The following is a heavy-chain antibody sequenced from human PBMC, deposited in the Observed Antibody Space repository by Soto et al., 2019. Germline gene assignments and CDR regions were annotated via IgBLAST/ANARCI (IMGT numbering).Heavy chain of an antibody. Sequence: PSETLSLTCTVSGGSISSGGYYWSWIRQHPGKGLEWIGYIYYSGSTYYNPSLKSRVTISVDTSKNQFSLKLSSVTAADTAVYYCARVTFRAAAGTDYYGMDVWGQGTTVTVSS. CDR2: IYYSGST. J-gene: IGHJ6*02. V-gene: IGHV4-31*03. CDR3: ARVTFRAAAGTDYYGMDV. CDR1: GGSISSGGYY. D-gene: IGHD6-13*01.